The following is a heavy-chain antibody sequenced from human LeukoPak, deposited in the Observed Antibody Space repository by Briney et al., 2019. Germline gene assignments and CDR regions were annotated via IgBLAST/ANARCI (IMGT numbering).Heavy chain of an antibody. V-gene: IGHV4-59*01. CDR1: GGSISSYY. D-gene: IGHD6-6*01. CDR3: ASGRFGCSSSSDY. CDR2: TYYSGST. J-gene: IGHJ4*02. Sequence: PSETLSLTCTVSGGSISSYYWSWIRQPPGKGLEWIGYTYYSGSTNYNPSLKGRVTISVDTSKNQFSLKLSSVTAADTAVYYCASGRFGCSSSSDYWGQGTLVTVSS.